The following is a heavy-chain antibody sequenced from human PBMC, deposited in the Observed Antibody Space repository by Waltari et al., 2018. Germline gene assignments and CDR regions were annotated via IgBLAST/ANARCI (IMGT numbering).Heavy chain of an antibody. V-gene: IGHV3-72*01. CDR1: GFSVRDHY. Sequence: EVQLVESGGGLVQPGGSLRLSCAASGFSVRDHYMEWVRQAPGKGLEWVGRIKNKANSDITEYAASVNGRFTISRDDSQNSLYLQIKSLKTNDTAVYYCARGATGAGYSGYDYTYWGQGTLVTVSS. J-gene: IGHJ4*02. CDR3: ARGATGAGYSGYDYTY. CDR2: IKNKANSDIT. D-gene: IGHD5-12*01.